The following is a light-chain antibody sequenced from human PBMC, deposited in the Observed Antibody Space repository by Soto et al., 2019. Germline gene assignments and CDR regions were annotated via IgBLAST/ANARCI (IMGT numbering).Light chain of an antibody. CDR2: AAS. V-gene: IGKV1-8*01. CDR3: QQYYTYPLT. CDR1: QDIKTY. Sequence: AIRMTQSPSSLSASTGDRVTITCRASQDIKTYLAWYQQIPGKAPNLLIYAASTLQSGVPSRFSGGGSGTDFTLTISRLQSEDFATYYCQQYYTYPLTFGGGTKVEI. J-gene: IGKJ4*01.